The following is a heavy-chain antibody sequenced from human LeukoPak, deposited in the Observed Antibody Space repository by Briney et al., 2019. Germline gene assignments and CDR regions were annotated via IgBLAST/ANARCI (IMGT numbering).Heavy chain of an antibody. J-gene: IGHJ4*02. D-gene: IGHD2-2*01. CDR2: INPSGGST. Sequence: ASVKVSCKASRYRFTISDMHWVRQAPGQGLEWMGIINPSGGSTSYAQRFQGRVAMTRDTSTTTVYMEVNSLTSEDTAVYFCARDGPTAAPFEYWGQGTLVTVSS. CDR3: ARDGPTAAPFEY. CDR1: RYRFTISD. V-gene: IGHV1-46*01.